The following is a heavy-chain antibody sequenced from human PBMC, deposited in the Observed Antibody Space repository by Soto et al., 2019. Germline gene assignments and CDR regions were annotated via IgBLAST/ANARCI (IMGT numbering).Heavy chain of an antibody. V-gene: IGHV1-69*13. CDR2: IIPIFGTA. J-gene: IGHJ3*02. D-gene: IGHD6-19*01. CDR1: GGTFSSYA. Sequence: ASVKVSCKASGGTFSSYAISWVRQAPGQGLEWMGGIIPIFGTANYAQKFQGRVTITADESTSTAYMELSSLRSEDTAVYYCARGYSSGLDAFDIWGQGTMVSVSS. CDR3: ARGYSSGLDAFDI.